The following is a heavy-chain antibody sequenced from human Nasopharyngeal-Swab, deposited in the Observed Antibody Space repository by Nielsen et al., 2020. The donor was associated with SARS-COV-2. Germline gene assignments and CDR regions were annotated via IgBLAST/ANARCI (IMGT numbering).Heavy chain of an antibody. Sequence: SLKISCAASGFTFDDYAMHWVRQAPGKGLEWVSGISWNSGSIGYADSVKGRFTISRDNAKNSLYLQMNSLRAEDTALYYCAKEYYYDSSSRAFDIWGQGTMVTVSS. V-gene: IGHV3-9*01. J-gene: IGHJ3*02. CDR1: GFTFDDYA. CDR3: AKEYYYDSSSRAFDI. CDR2: ISWNSGSI. D-gene: IGHD3-22*01.